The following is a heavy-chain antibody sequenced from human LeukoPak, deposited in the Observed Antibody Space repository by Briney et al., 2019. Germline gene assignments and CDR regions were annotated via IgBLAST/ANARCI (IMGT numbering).Heavy chain of an antibody. Sequence: ASVKVSCKASGYTFTSYDINWVRQATGQGLEWMGWMNPNSGNTGYAQKFQGRVTITRNTSISTAYMELSSLRSEDTAVYYCARGRLELPLGHYYYYMDVWGKGTTVTVSS. CDR2: MNPNSGNT. CDR1: GYTFTSYD. V-gene: IGHV1-8*03. CDR3: ARGRLELPLGHYYYYMDV. J-gene: IGHJ6*03. D-gene: IGHD1-7*01.